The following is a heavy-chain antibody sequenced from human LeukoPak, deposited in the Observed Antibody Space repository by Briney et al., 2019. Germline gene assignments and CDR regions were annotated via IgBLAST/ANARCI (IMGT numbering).Heavy chain of an antibody. CDR2: IYYSGSTD. CDR1: GGSISSYF. J-gene: IGHJ4*02. V-gene: IGHV4-59*08. CDR3: ARRSGSYYVFDY. Sequence: SETLSLTCTVSGGSISSYFWSWIRQPPGKGLEWLGYIYYSGSTDSWSTNYNPSLKSRVTISVDTSKNQFSLRLSSVTAADTAVYYCARRSGSYYVFDYWGQGTLVTVSS. D-gene: IGHD1-26*01.